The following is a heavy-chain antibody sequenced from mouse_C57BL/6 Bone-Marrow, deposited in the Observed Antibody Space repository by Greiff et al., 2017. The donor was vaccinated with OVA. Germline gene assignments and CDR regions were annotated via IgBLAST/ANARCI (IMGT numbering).Heavy chain of an antibody. CDR2: IYPGGGYT. CDR1: GYTFTNYW. J-gene: IGHJ1*03. D-gene: IGHD2-4*01. Sequence: VQLQESGAELVRPGTSVKMSCKASGYTFTNYWIGWAKQRPGHGLEWIGDIYPGGGYTNYNEKFKGKATLTADKSSSTAYMQFSSLTSEDSAIYYCARWDYHWYFDVWGTGTTVTVSS. V-gene: IGHV1-63*01. CDR3: ARWDYHWYFDV.